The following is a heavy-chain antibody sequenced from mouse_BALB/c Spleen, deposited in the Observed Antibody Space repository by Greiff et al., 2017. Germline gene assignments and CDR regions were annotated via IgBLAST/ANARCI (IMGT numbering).Heavy chain of an antibody. CDR3: ARITTVVDWYFDV. D-gene: IGHD1-1*01. V-gene: IGHV3-2*02. CDR2: ISYSGST. Sequence: EVQRVESGPGLVKPSQSLSLTCTVTGYSITSDYAWNWIRQFPGNKLEWMGYISYSGSTSYNPSLKSRISITRDTSKNQFFLQLNSVTTEDTATYDGARITTVVDWYFDVWGAGTTVTVSS. J-gene: IGHJ1*01. CDR1: GYSITSDYA.